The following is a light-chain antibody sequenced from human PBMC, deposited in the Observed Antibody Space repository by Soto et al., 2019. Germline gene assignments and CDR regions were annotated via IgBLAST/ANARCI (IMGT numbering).Light chain of an antibody. V-gene: IGLV2-11*01. CDR2: DVS. Sequence: QSALTQPRSVSGSPGQSVAISCTGTSSDAGGYDYVSWYRQHPGKAPKFMIYDVSKRPSGVPDRFSGSKSGNTASLTISGLQAEDEADYYCCSYAGRYTRVFGGGTQLTVL. CDR3: CSYAGRYTRV. J-gene: IGLJ3*02. CDR1: SSDAGGYDY.